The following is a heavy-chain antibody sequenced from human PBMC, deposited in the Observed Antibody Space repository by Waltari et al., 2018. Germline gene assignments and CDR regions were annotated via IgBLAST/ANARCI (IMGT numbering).Heavy chain of an antibody. D-gene: IGHD6-6*01. Sequence: QVQLQESGPGLVKPSETLSLTCTVSGGSISSYYWRWLRQPAGKGLEWIGRIYTSGSTNYNPSLKSRVTMSVDTSKNQFSLKLSSVTAADTAVYYCARVRRYSSSSRAFDIWGQGTMVTVSS. CDR1: GGSISSYY. J-gene: IGHJ3*02. CDR2: IYTSGST. V-gene: IGHV4-4*07. CDR3: ARVRRYSSSSRAFDI.